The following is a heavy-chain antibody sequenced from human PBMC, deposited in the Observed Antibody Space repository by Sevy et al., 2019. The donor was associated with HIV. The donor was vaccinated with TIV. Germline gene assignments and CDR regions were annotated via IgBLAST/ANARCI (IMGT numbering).Heavy chain of an antibody. CDR1: GFTFSNCG. Sequence: GESLKISCAASGFTFSNCGVLWVRQAPGKGLEWVAFISDDGSNKYYEDSVKGRFTISRDNSKNTLFLQMNRLRAEDTAVYYCAKENIPHYYGSGSSNWGQGTLVTVSS. CDR3: AKENIPHYYGSGSSN. D-gene: IGHD3-10*01. J-gene: IGHJ1*01. V-gene: IGHV3-30*18. CDR2: ISDDGSNK.